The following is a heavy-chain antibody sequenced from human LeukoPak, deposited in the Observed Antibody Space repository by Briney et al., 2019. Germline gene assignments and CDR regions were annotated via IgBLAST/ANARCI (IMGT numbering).Heavy chain of an antibody. V-gene: IGHV3-23*01. Sequence: GGSLRLSCAASGFTFSNYGMTWVRQAPGKGLEWVSGISDSGGSTYYADSVRGRFTISRDDSKNTAYLQMNSLKTEDTAVYYCTSPTDPYYYYGMDVWGQGTTVTVSS. CDR1: GFTFSNYG. CDR3: TSPTDPYYYYGMDV. CDR2: ISDSGGST. J-gene: IGHJ6*02.